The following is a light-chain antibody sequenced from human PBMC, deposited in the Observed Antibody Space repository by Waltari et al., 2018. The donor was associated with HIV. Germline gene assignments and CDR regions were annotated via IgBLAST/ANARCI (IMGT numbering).Light chain of an antibody. CDR2: WAS. CDR3: QQYYSIPRT. J-gene: IGKJ1*01. Sequence: DIVMTQSPDSLAVSLGERATTNCKSTQRVLYTSTNKNYLAWYQQKSGQPPKLIIYWASTRESGVPDRFSGSGSGTNFTLTISSLQAEDVALYYCQQYYSIPRTFGQGTKVEIQ. V-gene: IGKV4-1*01. CDR1: QRVLYTSTNKNY.